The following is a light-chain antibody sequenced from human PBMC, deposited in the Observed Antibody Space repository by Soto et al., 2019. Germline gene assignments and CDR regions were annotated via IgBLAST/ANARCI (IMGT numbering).Light chain of an antibody. CDR2: GNS. CDR1: SSNIGAGYD. V-gene: IGLV1-40*01. J-gene: IGLJ2*01. CDR3: QSYDSSLSVGV. Sequence: QSVLTQPPSVSGAQGQRVTISCTGSSSNIGAGYDVHWYQQLPGTAPKLLIYGNSNRPSGVPDRFSGSKSGTSASLAITGLQAEDEADYYCQSYDSSLSVGVFGGGTKLTVL.